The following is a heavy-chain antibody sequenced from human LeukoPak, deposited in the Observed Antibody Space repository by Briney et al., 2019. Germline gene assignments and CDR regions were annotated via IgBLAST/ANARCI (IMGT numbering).Heavy chain of an antibody. D-gene: IGHD2-15*01. CDR2: ISGSGGNT. CDR3: AQDLSYIGLDN. V-gene: IGHV3-23*01. CDR1: GFTFSNYG. Sequence: PGGSLRLSCAASGFTFSNYGMSWVRQAPGKGLEWVSTISGSGGNTYYADSVKGRFTISRDTSKNTLYLQMNSPRAEDTAVYYCAQDLSYIGLDNWGQGTLVTVSS. J-gene: IGHJ4*02.